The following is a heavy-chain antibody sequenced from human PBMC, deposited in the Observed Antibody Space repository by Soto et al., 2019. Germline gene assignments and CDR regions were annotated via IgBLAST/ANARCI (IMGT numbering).Heavy chain of an antibody. D-gene: IGHD2-8*02. CDR2: INHSGST. CDR1: GGSFSGYY. Sequence: SETLSLTCAVYGGSFSGYYWSWIRQPPGKGLEWIGEINHSGSTNYNPSLKSRVTISVDTSKNQFSLKLSSVTAADTAVYFCAGVGGVDGYNYFNYWGQGTQVT. J-gene: IGHJ4*02. CDR3: AGVGGVDGYNYFNY. V-gene: IGHV4-34*01.